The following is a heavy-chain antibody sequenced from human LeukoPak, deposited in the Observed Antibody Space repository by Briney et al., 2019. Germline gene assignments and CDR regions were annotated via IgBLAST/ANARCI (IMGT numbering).Heavy chain of an antibody. CDR2: ISKTSNTR. CDR3: ARDRGYSNYYDY. V-gene: IGHV3-48*02. D-gene: IGHD5-12*01. Sequence: GGSLRLSCAASGFTFSSHGMNWVRQTPGKGLEWVSYISKTSNTRDYADSVKGRFTISRDNDKNSLSLQMNSLRDEDTAVYYCARDRGYSNYYDYWGQRTLVTVSS. CDR1: GFTFSSHG. J-gene: IGHJ4*02.